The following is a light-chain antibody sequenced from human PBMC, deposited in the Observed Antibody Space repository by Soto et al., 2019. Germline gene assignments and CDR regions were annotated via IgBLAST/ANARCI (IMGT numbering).Light chain of an antibody. J-gene: IGLJ1*01. CDR3: MSFTSSNTYV. CDR2: DVA. CDR1: SSDVGAYNF. V-gene: IGLV2-14*03. Sequence: QSVLTQPASVSGSPGQSITISCTGTSSDVGAYNFVSWYQHYPDKAPKVVIYDVANRPSGVSYRFSASKSGNTASLTISGLQAEDEADYYCMSFTSSNTYVFGTGTKGTVL.